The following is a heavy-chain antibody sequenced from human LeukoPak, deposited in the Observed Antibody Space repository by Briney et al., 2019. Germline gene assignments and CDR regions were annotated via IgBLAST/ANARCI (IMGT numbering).Heavy chain of an antibody. CDR1: GYTLTELS. CDR3: ARDIHSSSWYGPRGPFDY. J-gene: IGHJ4*02. D-gene: IGHD6-13*01. V-gene: IGHV1-3*01. CDR2: INAGNGNT. Sequence: ASVKVSCKVSGYTLTELSMHWVRQAPGQRLEWMGWINAGNGNTKYSQKFQGRVTITRDTSASTAYMELSSLRSEDTAVYYCARDIHSSSWYGPRGPFDYWGQGTLVTVSS.